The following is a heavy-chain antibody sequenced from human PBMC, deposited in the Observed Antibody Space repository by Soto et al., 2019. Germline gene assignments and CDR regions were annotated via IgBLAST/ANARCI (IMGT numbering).Heavy chain of an antibody. Sequence: GASVKVSCKASGYTFTGYYMHWVRQAPGQGLEWMGWINPNSGGTNYAQKFQGWVTMTRDTSISTAYMELSRLRSDDTAVYYCAREMTYCSRPSCYARLHGMDVGGQGTTVTAS. CDR2: INPNSGGT. D-gene: IGHD2-2*01. CDR3: AREMTYCSRPSCYARLHGMDV. CDR1: GYTFTGYY. J-gene: IGHJ6*02. V-gene: IGHV1-2*04.